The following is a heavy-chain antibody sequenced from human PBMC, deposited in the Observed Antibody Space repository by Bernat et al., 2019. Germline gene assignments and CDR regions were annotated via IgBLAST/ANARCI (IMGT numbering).Heavy chain of an antibody. CDR2: ISYDGSNR. CDR1: GFTFSSYA. CDR3: AIPSIAARDWYFDL. Sequence: QVQLVESGGGVVQPGRSLRLSCAASGFTFSSYALHWVRHAPGKGLEWVAIISYDGSNRYSADSVKGRFTISRDNSKNTLYLQMNSLRAEDTAVYYCAIPSIAARDWYFDLWGRGTLVTVSS. J-gene: IGHJ2*01. V-gene: IGHV3-30-3*01. D-gene: IGHD6-6*01.